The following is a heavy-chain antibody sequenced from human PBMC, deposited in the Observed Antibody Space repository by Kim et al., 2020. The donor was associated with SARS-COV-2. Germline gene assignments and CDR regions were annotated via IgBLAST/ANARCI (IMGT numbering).Heavy chain of an antibody. CDR1: GFTFSSYE. V-gene: IGHV3-48*03. Sequence: GGSLRLSCAASGFTFSSYEMNWVRQAPGKGLEWVSDITSSGSNIYYADSVKGRFTISRDNSKNTLYLQMNSLRAEDTAVYYCAREGSTSYTYYYYYMDVWGKGTTVTVSS. CDR2: ITSSGSNI. J-gene: IGHJ6*03. D-gene: IGHD2-2*01. CDR3: AREGSTSYTYYYYYMDV.